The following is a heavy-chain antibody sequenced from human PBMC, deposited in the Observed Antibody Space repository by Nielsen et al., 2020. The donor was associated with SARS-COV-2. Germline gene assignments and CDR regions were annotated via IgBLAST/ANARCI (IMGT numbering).Heavy chain of an antibody. J-gene: IGHJ4*02. CDR1: GFTFSNYS. CDR3: ARDISY. V-gene: IGHV3-21*05. Sequence: GESLKISCAASGFTFSNYSMNWVRQAPGKGLEWVSYISSSSSYTNYADSVKGRFTISRDNAKNSLYLQMNSLRAEDTAVYYCARDISYWGQGTLVTVSS. CDR2: ISSSSSYT.